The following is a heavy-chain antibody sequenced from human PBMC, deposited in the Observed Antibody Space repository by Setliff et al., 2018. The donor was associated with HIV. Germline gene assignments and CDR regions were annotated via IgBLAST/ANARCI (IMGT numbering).Heavy chain of an antibody. Sequence: SETLSLTCTVSGGSISTSNYYWGWVRQPPGKGLEWVGNVDYTGSTYYNPSLKSRVTISVDTSKNQFSLRLISVTAAETAVYYCSRQGNIVVVTSFDYWGQGTLVTVSS. D-gene: IGHD2-21*02. CDR2: VDYTGST. CDR1: GGSISTSNYY. V-gene: IGHV4-39*07. J-gene: IGHJ4*02. CDR3: SRQGNIVVVTSFDY.